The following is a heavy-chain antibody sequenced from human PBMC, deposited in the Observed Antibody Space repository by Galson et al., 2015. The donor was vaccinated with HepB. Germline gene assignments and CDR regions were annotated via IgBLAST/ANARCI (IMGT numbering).Heavy chain of an antibody. D-gene: IGHD3-9*01. CDR2: ISGSGGST. J-gene: IGHJ2*01. CDR3: AKSDHRGDILTGYWTDWYFDL. V-gene: IGHV3-23*01. CDR1: GFTFSSYA. Sequence: SLRLSCAASGFTFSSYAMSWVRQAPGKGLGWVSAISGSGGSTYYADSVKGRFTISRDNSKNTLYLQMNSLRAEDTAVYYCAKSDHRGDILTGYWTDWYFDLWGRGTLVTVSS.